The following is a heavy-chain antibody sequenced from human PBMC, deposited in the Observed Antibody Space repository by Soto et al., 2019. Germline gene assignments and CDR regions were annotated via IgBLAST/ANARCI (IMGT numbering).Heavy chain of an antibody. J-gene: IGHJ4*02. CDR3: ARDSLSYDSSGYPTGFDY. CDR1: GFAFSSYG. Sequence: GGSLRLSCAASGFAFSSYGMHWVRQAPGKGLEWVAVIWYDGSNKYYADSVKGRFTISRDNSKNTLYLQMNSLRAEDTAVYYCARDSLSYDSSGYPTGFDYWGQGTLVTVSS. CDR2: IWYDGSNK. V-gene: IGHV3-33*01. D-gene: IGHD3-22*01.